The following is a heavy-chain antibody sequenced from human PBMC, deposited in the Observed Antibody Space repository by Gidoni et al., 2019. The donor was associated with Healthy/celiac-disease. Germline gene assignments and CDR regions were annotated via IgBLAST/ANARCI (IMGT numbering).Heavy chain of an antibody. Sequence: EVQLVESGGGLVQPGRSLRLSCTASGLTCGDYAMSWFRQAQGKGLEWVGFIRSKAYGGTTEYAASVKGRFTISRDDSKSIAYLQMNSLKTEDTAVYYCTRDPGAAYYYYYGMDVWGQGTTVTVSS. CDR1: GLTCGDYA. CDR2: IRSKAYGGTT. J-gene: IGHJ6*02. CDR3: TRDPGAAYYYYYGMDV. D-gene: IGHD3-10*01. V-gene: IGHV3-49*03.